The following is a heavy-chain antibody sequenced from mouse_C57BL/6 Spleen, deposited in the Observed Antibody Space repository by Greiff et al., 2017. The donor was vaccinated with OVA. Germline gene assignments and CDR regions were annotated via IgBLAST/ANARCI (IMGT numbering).Heavy chain of an antibody. CDR1: GFTFTEYP. V-gene: IGHV1-62-2*01. CDR2: FYPGSGSI. CDR3: ARHERYDGYYVNWYFDV. Sequence: QVQLLQSGAELVKPGASVTLSCTASGFTFTEYPIHWVQQTSGQGLEWIGWFYPGSGSIKYNEQFKDKVTLTADKSSSTVYMELSRLTSEDSAVYFCARHERYDGYYVNWYFDVWGTGTTVTVSS. D-gene: IGHD2-3*01. J-gene: IGHJ1*03.